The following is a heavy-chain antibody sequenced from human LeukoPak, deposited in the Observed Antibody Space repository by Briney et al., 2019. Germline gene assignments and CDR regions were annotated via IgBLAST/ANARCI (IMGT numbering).Heavy chain of an antibody. D-gene: IGHD6-13*01. J-gene: IGHJ6*02. CDR3: ARPIAAAGAWHYYYYYGMDV. CDR1: GFTFDDYA. Sequence: PGRSLRLSCAASGFTFDDYAMHWVRQAPGKGLEWVSGISWNSGSIGYADSVKGRFTISRDNAKNSLYLQMNSLRAEDTAVYYCARPIAAAGAWHYYYYYGMDVWGQGTTVTVSS. V-gene: IGHV3-9*01. CDR2: ISWNSGSI.